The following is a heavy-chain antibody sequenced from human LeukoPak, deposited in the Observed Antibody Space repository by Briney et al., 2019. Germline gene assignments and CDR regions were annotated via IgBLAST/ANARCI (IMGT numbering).Heavy chain of an antibody. CDR1: GFTFSSYA. V-gene: IGHV3-64*01. Sequence: PGGSLRLSCAASGFTFSSYAMHWVRQAPGKGLEYVSAISSNGGSTYYANSVKGRFTISRDNSKNTLYLQMGSLRAEDTAVYYCAREGYSGYDFDYWGQGTLVTVSS. CDR3: AREGYSGYDFDY. D-gene: IGHD5-12*01. CDR2: ISSNGGST. J-gene: IGHJ4*02.